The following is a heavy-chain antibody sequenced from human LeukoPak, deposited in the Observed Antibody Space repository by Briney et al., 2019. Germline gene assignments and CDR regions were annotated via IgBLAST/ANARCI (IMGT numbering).Heavy chain of an antibody. D-gene: IGHD3-3*01. CDR3: ARGGITIFGVAYFDY. CDR2: ISSNGGST. J-gene: IGHJ4*02. CDR1: GFTFSSYA. Sequence: GGSLRLSCAASGFTFSSYAMQWVHQAPGKGLEYVSAISSNGGSTYYANSVKGRFTISRDNSKNTLYLQMGSLRAEDMAVYYCARGGITIFGVAYFDYWGQGTLVTVSS. V-gene: IGHV3-64*01.